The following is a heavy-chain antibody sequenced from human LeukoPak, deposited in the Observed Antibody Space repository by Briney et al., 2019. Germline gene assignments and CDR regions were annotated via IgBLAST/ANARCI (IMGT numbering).Heavy chain of an antibody. CDR2: IYHSGST. V-gene: IGHV4-38-2*01. D-gene: IGHD3-22*01. J-gene: IGHJ3*02. CDR1: YSSVSRGYY. Sequence: SETLSLTCQVLYSSVSRGYYWGWIRQPPGKGLEWIGSIYHSGSTYHNPSLKSRVTISVDTSKNQFSLKLSSVTAADTAVYYCACLTTADAFDIWGQGTMVTVSS. CDR3: ACLTTADAFDI.